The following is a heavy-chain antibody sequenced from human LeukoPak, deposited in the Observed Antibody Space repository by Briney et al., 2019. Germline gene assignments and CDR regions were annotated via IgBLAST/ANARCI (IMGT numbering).Heavy chain of an antibody. J-gene: IGHJ4*02. CDR1: GFTFSSYA. CDR3: AREGGRWLQFFDY. D-gene: IGHD5-24*01. V-gene: IGHV3-30*01. CDR2: ISYDGSNK. Sequence: PGGSLRLSCAASGFTFSSYAMHWVRQAPGKGLEWVAVISYDGSNKYYADSVKGRFTISRDNSKNTLYLQMNSLRAEDTAVYYCAREGGRWLQFFDYWGQGTLVTVSS.